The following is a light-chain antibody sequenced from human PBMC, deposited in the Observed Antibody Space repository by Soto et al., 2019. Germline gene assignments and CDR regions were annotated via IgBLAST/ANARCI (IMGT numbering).Light chain of an antibody. V-gene: IGKV1-39*01. Sequence: DIQLTQSPSSLSASLGDRVTITCRASQSISTYLNWYQHKPGEAPKLLVYDSSTLQTGVPSRFSGSGSGTDFTLTISSLQPEDFATHYCQQSYSTPPITFGQGTRLEI. CDR2: DSS. J-gene: IGKJ5*01. CDR3: QQSYSTPPIT. CDR1: QSISTY.